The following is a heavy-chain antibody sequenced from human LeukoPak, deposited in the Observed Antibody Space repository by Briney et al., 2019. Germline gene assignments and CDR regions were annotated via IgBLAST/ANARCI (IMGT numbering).Heavy chain of an antibody. V-gene: IGHV4-59*08. CDR1: GGSISSYY. Sequence: SETLSLTCTVSGGSISSYYWSWIRQPPGKGLEWFGYIYYSGSTNYNPSLKSRVTISVDTSKNQFSLKLSSVTAADTAVYDCARHLDDYDSSGYYYYFDYWGQGTLVTVSS. D-gene: IGHD3-22*01. CDR3: ARHLDDYDSSGYYYYFDY. CDR2: IYYSGST. J-gene: IGHJ4*02.